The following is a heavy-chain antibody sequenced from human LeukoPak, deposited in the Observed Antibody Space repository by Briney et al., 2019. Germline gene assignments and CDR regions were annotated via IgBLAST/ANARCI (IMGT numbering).Heavy chain of an antibody. CDR2: INPSIGST. J-gene: IGHJ6*03. Sequence: ASVKVSCKASRYTFTSYYIHWVRQAPGQGLEWMGIINPSIGSTIYSQKFQGRVTMTRDTSTSTVYMELSSLKSEDTAVFYCARDGARYCSSTSCYYYMDVWGKGTTVTISS. D-gene: IGHD2-2*01. V-gene: IGHV1-46*01. CDR1: RYTFTSYY. CDR3: ARDGARYCSSTSCYYYMDV.